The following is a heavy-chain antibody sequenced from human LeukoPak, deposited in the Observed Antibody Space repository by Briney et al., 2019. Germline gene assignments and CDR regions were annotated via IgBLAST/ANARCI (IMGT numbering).Heavy chain of an antibody. CDR3: ARGDYGGGFDY. CDR2: ISSYNGDT. J-gene: IGHJ4*02. CDR1: GYTRTRYG. D-gene: IGHD4-23*01. Sequence: SVKDSCMSTGYTRTRYGITGVRPAPAQGREGMGWISSYNGDTKYAQKVQGRVTVTTDTSTSTAYMELRSLSLDDTAVYYCARGDYGGGFDYWGEGTLVTVSS. V-gene: IGHV1-18*01.